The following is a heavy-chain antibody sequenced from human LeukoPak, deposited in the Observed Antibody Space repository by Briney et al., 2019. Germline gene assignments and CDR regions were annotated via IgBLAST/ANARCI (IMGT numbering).Heavy chain of an antibody. CDR3: TRERDTSMVALDS. J-gene: IGHJ4*02. Sequence: PGGSLRLSCAASGFTFSSYSLNWVRQAPGKGLEWVSCITSNIYTYYADSVRGRFTISRDNSQNSVYLVMNSLRAEDTAVYYCTRERDTSMVALDSWGQGTLVTVSS. V-gene: IGHV3-21*06. CDR1: GFTFSSYS. D-gene: IGHD5-18*01. CDR2: ITSNIYT.